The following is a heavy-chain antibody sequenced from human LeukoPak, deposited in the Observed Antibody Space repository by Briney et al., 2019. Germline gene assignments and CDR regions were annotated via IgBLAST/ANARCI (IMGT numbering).Heavy chain of an antibody. CDR3: ARGHYDFWSGYPWGY. CDR2: IYYSGST. J-gene: IGHJ4*02. V-gene: IGHV4-39*07. D-gene: IGHD3-3*01. Sequence: PSETLSLTCTVSGGSISSSCYYWGWIRQPPGKGLEWIGSIYYSGSTYYNPSLKSRVTISVDTSKNQFSLKLSSVTAADTAVYYCARGHYDFWSGYPWGYWGQGTLVTVSS. CDR1: GGSISSSCYY.